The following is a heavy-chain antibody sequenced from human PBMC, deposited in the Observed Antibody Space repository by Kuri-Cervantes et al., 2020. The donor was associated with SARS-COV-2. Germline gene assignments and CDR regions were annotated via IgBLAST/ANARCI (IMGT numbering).Heavy chain of an antibody. CDR3: ARDQTSGWYDY. CDR2: INPNSGGT. D-gene: IGHD6-19*01. CDR1: GYTFTGYY. J-gene: IGHJ4*02. Sequence: ASMKSSCKASGYTFTGYYMHWVRQAHGQGLEWMGWINPNSGGTNYAQKFQGRVTMTRDTSISTAYMELSRLRSDDTAVYYCARDQTSGWYDYWGQGTLVTVSS. V-gene: IGHV1-2*02.